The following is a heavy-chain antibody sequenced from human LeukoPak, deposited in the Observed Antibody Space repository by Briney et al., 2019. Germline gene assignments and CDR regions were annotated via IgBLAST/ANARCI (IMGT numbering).Heavy chain of an antibody. Sequence: SETLSLTCTVSGGSIRSYYWSWIRQPPGKGLEWIGYVYDSGSPDYNPSLKSRVTISGDTSKNQFSLNLRSVTAAGTAVYYCASHVGRYNWFDPWGQGTLVTVSS. J-gene: IGHJ5*02. V-gene: IGHV4-59*08. D-gene: IGHD2-15*01. CDR3: ASHVGRYNWFDP. CDR2: VYDSGSP. CDR1: GGSIRSYY.